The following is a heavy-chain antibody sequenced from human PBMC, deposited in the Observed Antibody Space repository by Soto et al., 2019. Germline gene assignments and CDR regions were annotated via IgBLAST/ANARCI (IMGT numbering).Heavy chain of an antibody. CDR3: VRGRGSGSYFEGYDAFDI. Sequence: QVQLVESGGGVVQPGRSLRLSCAVSGFSFSGFGIHWVRQAPGKGLEWVAVISYDGSNKYYADSVKGRFTISRDNSKNPLYVQRRRLRAEDTAVYYCVRGRGSGSYFEGYDAFDIWGQGTMVTVSS. CDR2: ISYDGSNK. J-gene: IGHJ3*02. D-gene: IGHD1-26*01. V-gene: IGHV3-30-3*01. CDR1: GFSFSGFG.